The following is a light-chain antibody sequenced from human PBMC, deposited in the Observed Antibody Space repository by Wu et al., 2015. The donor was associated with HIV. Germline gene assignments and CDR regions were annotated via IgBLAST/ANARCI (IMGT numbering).Light chain of an antibody. CDR1: QSVSSY. J-gene: IGKJ2*03. Sequence: EIVLTQSPGTLSLSPGERATLSCRASQSVSSYLAWYQQKPGQAPRLLIYGASSRATGIPDRFRGSGSGTDFTLTISRLEPEDCAVYYCQQYGSSRSFGQGTKLEIK. CDR2: GAS. CDR3: QQYGSSRS. V-gene: IGKV3-20*01.